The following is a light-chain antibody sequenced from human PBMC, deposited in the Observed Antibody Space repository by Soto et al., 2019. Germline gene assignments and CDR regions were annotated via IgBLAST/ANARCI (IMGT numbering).Light chain of an antibody. CDR1: QSVSSSY. J-gene: IGKJ1*01. CDR3: QQYGDSFRT. Sequence: EIVLTQSPGTLSLSPGERATLSCRASQSVSSSYLAWYQQKPGQAPRVLIYAASSRVTGIPDRFSGSGSGSDFTLTLSRLEPEDFAVYFCQQYGDSFRTFGQGTKVDIK. CDR2: AAS. V-gene: IGKV3-20*01.